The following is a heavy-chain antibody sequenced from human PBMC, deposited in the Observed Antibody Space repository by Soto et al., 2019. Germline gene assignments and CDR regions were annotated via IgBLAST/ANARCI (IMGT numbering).Heavy chain of an antibody. CDR3: AHSQGDYGDYVRMSWYFDL. J-gene: IGHJ2*01. D-gene: IGHD4-17*01. CDR2: IYWDDDK. Sequence: QITLKESGPTLVKPTQTLTLTCTFSGFSLSTSGVGVGWIRQPPGKALEWLALIYWDDDKRYSPSLKSRLTITKDTYKNQVVLTMTNMDPVDTATYYCAHSQGDYGDYVRMSWYFDLWGRGTLVTVSS. CDR1: GFSLSTSGVG. V-gene: IGHV2-5*02.